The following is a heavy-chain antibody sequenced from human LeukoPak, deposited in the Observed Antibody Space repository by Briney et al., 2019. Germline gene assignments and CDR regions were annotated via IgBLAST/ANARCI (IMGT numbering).Heavy chain of an antibody. J-gene: IGHJ4*02. D-gene: IGHD6-19*01. CDR3: ARIDAVAATPTSFDY. CDR2: IYYGGTT. V-gene: IGHV4-59*01. Sequence: SETLSLTCTVSGGSISIFYWSWIRQPPGKGLEWIGDIYYGGTTNYNPSLKSRLTISLDTSKNQFSLRLTSVTAADTAVYYCARIDAVAATPTSFDYWGQGTLVTVSS. CDR1: GGSISIFY.